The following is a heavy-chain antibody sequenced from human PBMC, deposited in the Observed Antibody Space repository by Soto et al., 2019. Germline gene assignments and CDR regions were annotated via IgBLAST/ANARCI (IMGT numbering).Heavy chain of an antibody. V-gene: IGHV3-23*01. CDR1: GFTFSSYA. Sequence: GGSLRLSCAASGFTFSSYAMSWVRQAPGKGLEWVSGISGSGGSTYYVDSVKGRFTISRDNSKNTLYLQMNSLRAEDTAVYYCAKDFGYNYGYDAFDIWGQGTMVTVSS. CDR3: AKDFGYNYGYDAFDI. J-gene: IGHJ3*02. D-gene: IGHD5-18*01. CDR2: ISGSGGST.